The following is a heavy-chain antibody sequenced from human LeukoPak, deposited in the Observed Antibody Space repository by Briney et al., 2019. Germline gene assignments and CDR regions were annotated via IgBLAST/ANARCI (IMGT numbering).Heavy chain of an antibody. CDR1: GFTFSGYG. V-gene: IGHV3-30*18. J-gene: IGHJ4*02. Sequence: PGGSLRLSCAASGFTFSGYGMHWVRQAPGKGLEWVAVISYDGSNKYYADSVKGRFTISRDNSKNTLYLQMNSLRAEDTAVYYCAKQTYCGGDCYSGLFDYWGQGTLVTVSS. D-gene: IGHD2-21*02. CDR3: AKQTYCGGDCYSGLFDY. CDR2: ISYDGSNK.